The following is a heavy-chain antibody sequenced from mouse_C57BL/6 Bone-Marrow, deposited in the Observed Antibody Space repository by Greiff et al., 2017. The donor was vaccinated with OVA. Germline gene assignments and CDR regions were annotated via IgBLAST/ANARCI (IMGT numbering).Heavy chain of an antibody. V-gene: IGHV1-52*01. J-gene: IGHJ1*03. CDR3: AGYYGSSSSYFDV. D-gene: IGHD1-1*01. CDR1: GYTFTSYW. Sequence: QVQLQQPGAELVRPGSSVKLSCKASGYTFTSYWMHWVKQRPIQGLEWIGNIDPSDSETHYNQKFKDKATLTVDKSSSTAYMQLSSLTSEDSAVYYCAGYYGSSSSYFDVWGTGTTVTVSS. CDR2: IDPSDSET.